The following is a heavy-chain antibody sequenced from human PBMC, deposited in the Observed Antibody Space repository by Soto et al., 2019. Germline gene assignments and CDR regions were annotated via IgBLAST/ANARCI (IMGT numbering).Heavy chain of an antibody. D-gene: IGHD3-3*01. J-gene: IGHJ4*02. CDR2: ISYDGSNK. CDR1: GFTFSSYG. V-gene: IGHV3-30*18. CDR3: AKGPSGYYKNYLAF. Sequence: GGSLRLSCAASGFTFSSYGMHWVRQAPGKGLEWVAVISYDGSNKYYADSVKGRFTISRDNSKNTLYLQMNSLRAEDTAVYYCAKGPSGYYKNYLAFWGQGALVTVSS.